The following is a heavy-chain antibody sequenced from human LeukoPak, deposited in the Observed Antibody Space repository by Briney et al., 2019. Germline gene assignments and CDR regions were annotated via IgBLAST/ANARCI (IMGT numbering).Heavy chain of an antibody. CDR2: ISYDGSNK. J-gene: IGHJ4*02. V-gene: IGHV3-30-3*01. Sequence: GGSLRLSCAASGFTFSSYAMHWVRQAPGKGLEWVAVISYDGSNKYYADSVKGRFTISRDNSKNTLYLQMNSLRAEDTAVYYCARSRGSITMVRGVIGYWGQGTLVTVSS. CDR1: GFTFSSYA. CDR3: ARSRGSITMVRGVIGY. D-gene: IGHD3-10*01.